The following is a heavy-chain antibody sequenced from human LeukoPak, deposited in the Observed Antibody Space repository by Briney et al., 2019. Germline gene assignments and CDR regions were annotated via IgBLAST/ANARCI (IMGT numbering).Heavy chain of an antibody. CDR1: GFTFSNYA. D-gene: IGHD3-10*01. Sequence: GGSLRLSCEASGFTFSNYAMTWVRQAPGKGLEWVSSISGSSGTTYLADSVQGRFTISRDNSKNTLYLQMNSLRAEDTAVFYCTKNPTRELYYHYYMDVWGKGTTVTVSS. J-gene: IGHJ6*03. CDR2: ISGSSGTT. V-gene: IGHV3-23*01. CDR3: TKNPTRELYYHYYMDV.